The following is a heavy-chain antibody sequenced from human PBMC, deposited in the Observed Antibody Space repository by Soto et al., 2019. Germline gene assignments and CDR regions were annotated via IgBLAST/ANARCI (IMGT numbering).Heavy chain of an antibody. J-gene: IGHJ4*02. CDR1: GFTFSSYA. V-gene: IGHV3-23*01. CDR3: AKIAARNDPFDY. D-gene: IGHD6-6*01. CDR2: ISGGGDGA. Sequence: PGGSLRLSCAASGFTFSSYAITWVRQAPGKGLEWVSTISGGGDGAFYADSVKGNFTISRDNSKNTVYLEMNSLRAEDTAIYYCAKIAARNDPFDYWGQGILVTVSS.